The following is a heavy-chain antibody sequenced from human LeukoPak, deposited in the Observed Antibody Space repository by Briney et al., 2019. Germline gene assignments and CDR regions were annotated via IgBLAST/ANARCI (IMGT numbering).Heavy chain of an antibody. V-gene: IGHV1-46*01. J-gene: IGHJ6*02. CDR3: ARSGRRQYGMDV. CDR1: GYTFTSYY. D-gene: IGHD6-25*01. CDR2: INPSGGST. Sequence: GASVKVSCKASGYTFTSYYMHWVRQAPGQGLERMGIINPSGGSTSYAQKLQGRVTMTRDTSTSTVYMELSSLRSEDTAVYYCARSGRRQYGMDVWGQGTTVTVSS.